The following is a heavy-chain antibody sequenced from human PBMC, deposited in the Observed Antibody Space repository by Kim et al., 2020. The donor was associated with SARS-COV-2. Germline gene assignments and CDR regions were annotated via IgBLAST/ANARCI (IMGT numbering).Heavy chain of an antibody. J-gene: IGHJ4*02. V-gene: IGHV3-21*01. Sequence: GGSLRLSCAASGFSFSTYNMNWVRQAPGKGLEWVSSISTSGSYIYYADSVKGRFTISRDNAKNSLYLQMDSLRAKDTAVYSCAKVAGEDYWGQGTRVTVSS. CDR3: AKVAGEDY. CDR2: ISTSGSYI. CDR1: GFSFSTYN. D-gene: IGHD3-16*01.